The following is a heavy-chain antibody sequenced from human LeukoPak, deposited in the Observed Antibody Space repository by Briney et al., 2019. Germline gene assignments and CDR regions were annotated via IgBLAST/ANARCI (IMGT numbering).Heavy chain of an antibody. D-gene: IGHD4-17*01. CDR1: GFTFSNYY. Sequence: GGSLRLSCAASGFTFSNYYMHWVRQAPGKGLVWVSHINSDGSNINYADSVKGRFTISRDNAKNTLYLQMNSLRVEDTAVYYCAKDIYGDYFDYWGQGTLVTVSS. CDR2: INSDGSNI. V-gene: IGHV3-74*01. J-gene: IGHJ4*02. CDR3: AKDIYGDYFDY.